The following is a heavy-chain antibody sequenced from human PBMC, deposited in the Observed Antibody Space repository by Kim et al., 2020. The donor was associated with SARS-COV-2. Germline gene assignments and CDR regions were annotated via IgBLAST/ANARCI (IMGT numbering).Heavy chain of an antibody. J-gene: IGHJ6*02. CDR1: GFTFSSYS. Sequence: GGSLRLSCAASGFTFSSYSMNWVRQAPGKGLEWVSSISSSSSYIYYADSVKGRFTISRDNAKNSLYLQMNSLRAEDTAVYYCARDQFTPPAGIAAAGTYYGMDVWGQGTTVTVSS. CDR3: ARDQFTPPAGIAAAGTYYGMDV. CDR2: ISSSSSYI. D-gene: IGHD6-13*01. V-gene: IGHV3-21*01.